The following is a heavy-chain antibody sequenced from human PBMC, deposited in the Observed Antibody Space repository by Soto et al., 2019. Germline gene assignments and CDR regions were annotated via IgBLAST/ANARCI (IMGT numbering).Heavy chain of an antibody. V-gene: IGHV3-30-3*01. Sequence: QVQLVESGGGVVQPGRSLRLSCAASGFTFSSYAMHRVRQAPGKGLEWVAVISYDGSNKYYADSVKGRFTISRDKSKNSLYLQMNSLRAEDTAVYYCARVPSSSGRAHFDYWGQGTLVTVSS. CDR2: ISYDGSNK. CDR1: GFTFSSYA. CDR3: ARVPSSSGRAHFDY. D-gene: IGHD2-15*01. J-gene: IGHJ4*02.